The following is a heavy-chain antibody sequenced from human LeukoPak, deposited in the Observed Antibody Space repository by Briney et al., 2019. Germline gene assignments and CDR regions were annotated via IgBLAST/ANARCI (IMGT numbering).Heavy chain of an antibody. CDR1: GGSISSHY. D-gene: IGHD6-6*01. J-gene: IGHJ4*02. CDR2: IYCSGST. V-gene: IGHV4-59*11. CDR3: ACSLAAATYYFDY. Sequence: PSETLSLTCTVSGGSISSHYWSWIRQPPGKGLAWIGYIYCSGSTNYNPSLKSRVTMSVDTSKNQFSLKLSSVTAADTAMYYCACSLAAATYYFDYWGQGAFVTVSS.